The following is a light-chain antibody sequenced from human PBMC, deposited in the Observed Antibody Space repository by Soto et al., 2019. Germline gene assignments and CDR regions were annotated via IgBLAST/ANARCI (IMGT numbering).Light chain of an antibody. CDR2: EVR. V-gene: IGLV2-14*01. CDR3: SSYTTSTTLV. J-gene: IGLJ2*01. Sequence: QSVLTQPASVSGSPGQSITISCTGTSSDVGAYNYVSWHQQHPGKAPKLMIYEVRNRPSGVSSRFSGSKSGNTASLTISGLQAEDEANYHCSSYTTSTTLVFGGGTKVTVL. CDR1: SSDVGAYNY.